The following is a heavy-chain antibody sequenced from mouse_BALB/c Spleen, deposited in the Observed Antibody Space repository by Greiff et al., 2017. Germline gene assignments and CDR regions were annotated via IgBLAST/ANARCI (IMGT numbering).Heavy chain of an antibody. V-gene: IGHV2-2*02. CDR1: GFSLTSYG. CDR2: IWSGGST. D-gene: IGHD4-1*01. CDR3: ARIGLGRAFAY. Sequence: QVQLQQSGPGLVQPSQSLSITCTVSGFSLTSYGVHWVRQSPGKGLEWLGVIWSGGSTDYNAAFISRLSISKDNSKSQVFFKMNSLQANDTAIYYCARIGLGRAFAYWGQGTLVTVSA. J-gene: IGHJ3*01.